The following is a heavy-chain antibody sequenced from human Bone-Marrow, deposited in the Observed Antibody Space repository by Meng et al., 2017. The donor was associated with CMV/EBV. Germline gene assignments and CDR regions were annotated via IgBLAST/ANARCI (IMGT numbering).Heavy chain of an antibody. D-gene: IGHD3-3*01. CDR1: GFTVSSNY. Sequence: GESLKISCAASGFTVSSNYMSWVRQAPGKGLEWVSVIYSGGSTYYADSVKGRFTISRDNPKNTLYLQMNSLRAEDTAVYYCARLTILKDDWFDPWGQGTLVTVSS. CDR2: IYSGGST. CDR3: ARLTILKDDWFDP. V-gene: IGHV3-53*01. J-gene: IGHJ5*02.